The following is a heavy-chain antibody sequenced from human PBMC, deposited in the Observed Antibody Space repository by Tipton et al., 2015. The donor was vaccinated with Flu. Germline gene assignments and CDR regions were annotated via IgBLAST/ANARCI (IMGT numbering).Heavy chain of an antibody. V-gene: IGHV3-49*04. Sequence: SLRLSCSGSGFTFGDYLLTWVRQAPGKGLEWVGFIRSRAFRGTTEYAASVRGRFTISRDDSKSIAYLQMNSLKTEDTAVYYCSKRAHTPNYNGMDVWGQGTSVTVSS. J-gene: IGHJ6*02. CDR2: IRSRAFRGTT. CDR1: GFTFGDYL. CDR3: SKRAHTPNYNGMDV.